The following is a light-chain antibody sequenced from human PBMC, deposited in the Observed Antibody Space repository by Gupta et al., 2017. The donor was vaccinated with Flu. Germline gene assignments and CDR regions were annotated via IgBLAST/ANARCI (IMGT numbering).Light chain of an antibody. V-gene: IGLV2-14*03. CDR2: EVT. J-gene: IGLJ3*02. CDR1: SSDVGGYNY. CDR3: ASYTSTSTWV. Sequence: QSALTQPASVSGSPGQSITISCNGTSSDVGGYNYVSWYQQHPGKAPKLMIYEVTNRPSGVSNRFSGAKTGNTASLTISGLQAEDEADYCCASYTSTSTWVFGGGTKLTVL.